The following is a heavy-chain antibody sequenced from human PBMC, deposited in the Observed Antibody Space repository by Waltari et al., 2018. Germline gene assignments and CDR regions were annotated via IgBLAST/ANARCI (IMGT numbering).Heavy chain of an antibody. V-gene: IGHV4-34*01. CDR1: GGSFNGYF. J-gene: IGHJ4*02. D-gene: IGHD6-13*01. CDR2: LNHSGNT. Sequence: QVQLQQWGAGLLKPSETLSLTCTVYGGSFNGYFWSWIRQPPGKGLEWVGELNHSGNTNYNPSLKSRVTISTDTSKNQFSLKVSSVTAADTAVYYCARGVRTSSWFLGYWGQGTLVTVSS. CDR3: ARGVRTSSWFLGY.